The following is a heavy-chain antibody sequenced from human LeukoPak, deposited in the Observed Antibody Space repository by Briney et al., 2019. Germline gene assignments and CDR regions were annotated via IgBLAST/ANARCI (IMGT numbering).Heavy chain of an antibody. V-gene: IGHV3-33*01. CDR3: ARRPPNSGLLDY. D-gene: IGHD2-15*01. CDR2: IWYDGSTK. Sequence: GRSLRLSCRASGFTFSTYGMHWVRQAPGKGLEWVAVIWYDGSTKYYADSVKGRFTISRDNSKNTLYLQMNSLRAEDTAVYYCARRPPNSGLLDYWGQGTLVTVSS. J-gene: IGHJ4*02. CDR1: GFTFSTYG.